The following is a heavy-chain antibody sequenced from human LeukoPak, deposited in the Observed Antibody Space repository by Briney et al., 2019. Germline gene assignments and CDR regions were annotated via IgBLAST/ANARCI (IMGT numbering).Heavy chain of an antibody. CDR3: AKDQDIVVVTAIVY. CDR1: GFTFSSYA. CDR2: ISGSGGST. J-gene: IGHJ4*02. V-gene: IGHV3-23*01. D-gene: IGHD2-21*02. Sequence: GGSLRLSCAASGFTFSSYAMSWVRQAPGKGLEWVSAISGSGGSTYYADSVKGRFTISRDNSKNTLYLQMNSLRAEDTAVYYCAKDQDIVVVTAIVYWDQGTLVTVSS.